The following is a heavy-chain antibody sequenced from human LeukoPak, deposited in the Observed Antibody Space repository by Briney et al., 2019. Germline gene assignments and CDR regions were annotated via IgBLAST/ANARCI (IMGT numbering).Heavy chain of an antibody. CDR2: INAGNGNT. CDR3: ARDYGDYVLDY. CDR1: GYTFTSYA. J-gene: IGHJ4*02. Sequence: ATSVTVSCKASGYTFTSYAMHWVRQPPGQRLEWMGWINAGNGNTKYSQKFQGRVTITRDTSASTAYMELSSLRSEDTAVYYCARDYGDYVLDYWGQGTLVTVSS. D-gene: IGHD4-17*01. V-gene: IGHV1-3*01.